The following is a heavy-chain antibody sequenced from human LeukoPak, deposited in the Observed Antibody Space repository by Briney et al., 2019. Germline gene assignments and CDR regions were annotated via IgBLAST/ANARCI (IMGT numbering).Heavy chain of an antibody. Sequence: ASVKVSCKASGYTFTSYGISWVRQAPGQGLEWMGWISAYNGNTNYAQKLQGRVTMTTDTSTSTAYMELRSLRSDDTAVYYCARVGGSGSYYFDYYYYYYMDVWGKGTTVTVSS. J-gene: IGHJ6*03. CDR1: GYTFTSYG. CDR2: ISAYNGNT. V-gene: IGHV1-18*01. D-gene: IGHD3-10*01. CDR3: ARVGGSGSYYFDYYYYYYMDV.